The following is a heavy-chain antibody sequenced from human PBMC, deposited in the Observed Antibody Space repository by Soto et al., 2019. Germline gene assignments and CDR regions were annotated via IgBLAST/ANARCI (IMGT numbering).Heavy chain of an antibody. CDR1: GLSLSYYG. D-gene: IGHD1-26*01. J-gene: IGHJ4*02. V-gene: IGHV3-30*18. CDR2: ISYDGSNK. Sequence: QVQLVESGGGVVQPGRSLTLSCEGSGLSLSYYGIHWVRQAPGKGLEWVAFISYDGSNKFYADSVKGRFTISRDNSKNTLYVQMNSLRAEDTAVYYCAKVPPGWEAGYFDYWGQGTLVTVSS. CDR3: AKVPPGWEAGYFDY.